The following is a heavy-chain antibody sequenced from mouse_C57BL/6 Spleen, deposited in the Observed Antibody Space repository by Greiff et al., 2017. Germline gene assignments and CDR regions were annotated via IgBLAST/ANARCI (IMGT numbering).Heavy chain of an antibody. CDR1: GYSITSGYY. J-gene: IGHJ3*01. Sequence: ESGPGLVKPSQSLSLTCSVTGYSITSGYYWNWIRQFPGNKLEWMGYISYDGSNNYNPSLKNRISITRDTSKNQFFLKLNSVTTEVTATYYCARDVRDYWGQGTLVTVSA. CDR3: ARDVRDY. CDR2: ISYDGSN. V-gene: IGHV3-6*01.